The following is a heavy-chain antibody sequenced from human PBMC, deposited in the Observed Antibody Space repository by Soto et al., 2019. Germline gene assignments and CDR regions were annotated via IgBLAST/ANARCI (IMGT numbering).Heavy chain of an antibody. Sequence: SQTLSLTCAISGDSVSSNSVAWNWIRQSPSRGLEWLGRTYYRSKWYNDYPLSVKSRIAINPDTSQNQFSLQLNSVTPEDTAVYYCAREINYRVHFDYWGQGTPVTVSS. D-gene: IGHD4-4*01. CDR1: GDSVSSNSVA. J-gene: IGHJ4*02. V-gene: IGHV6-1*01. CDR2: TYYRSKWYN. CDR3: AREINYRVHFDY.